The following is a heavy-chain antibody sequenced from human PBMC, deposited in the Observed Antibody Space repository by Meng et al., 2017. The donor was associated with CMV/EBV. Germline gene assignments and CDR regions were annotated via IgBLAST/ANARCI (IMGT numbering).Heavy chain of an antibody. J-gene: IGHJ5*02. CDR3: ASGPAGTEGWFDP. CDR2: IIPIFGTA. V-gene: IGHV1-69*05. Sequence: SVKVSCKASGYTFTSYDINWVRQATGQGLEWMGGIIPIFGTANYAQKFQGRVTITTDESTSTAYMELSSLRSEDTAVYYCASGPAGTEGWFDPWGQGTLVTVSS. D-gene: IGHD6-13*01. CDR1: GYTFTSYD.